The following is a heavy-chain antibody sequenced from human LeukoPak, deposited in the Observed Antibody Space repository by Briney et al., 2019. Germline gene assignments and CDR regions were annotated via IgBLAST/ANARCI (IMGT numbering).Heavy chain of an antibody. V-gene: IGHV3-21*01. D-gene: IGHD3-22*01. CDR2: ISSSSSYI. CDR1: GFTFSSYS. Sequence: GGSLRLSCAASGFTFSSYSMNWVRQAPGKGLEWVSSISSSSSYIYYADSVQGRFTISRDNAKNSLYLQMNSLRAEDTAVYYCAREVTMIVYGMDVWGQGTTVTVSS. CDR3: AREVTMIVYGMDV. J-gene: IGHJ6*02.